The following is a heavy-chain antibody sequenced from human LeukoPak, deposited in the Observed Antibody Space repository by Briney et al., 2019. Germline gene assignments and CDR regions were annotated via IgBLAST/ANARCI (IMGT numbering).Heavy chain of an antibody. D-gene: IGHD6-13*01. Sequence: PSETLSLTCTVSRGSISSYYWSWIRQPPGKGLEWIGYIYYSGSTNYNPSLKSRVTISVDTSKNQFSLKLSSVTAADTAVYYCARAAYSSSWYLYYFDYWGQGTLVTVSS. CDR3: ARAAYSSSWYLYYFDY. CDR1: RGSISSYY. J-gene: IGHJ4*02. V-gene: IGHV4-59*01. CDR2: IYYSGST.